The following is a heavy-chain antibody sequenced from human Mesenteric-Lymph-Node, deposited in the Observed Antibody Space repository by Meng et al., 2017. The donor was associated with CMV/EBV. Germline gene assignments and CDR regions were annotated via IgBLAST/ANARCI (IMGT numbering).Heavy chain of an antibody. V-gene: IGHV3-30*02. J-gene: IGHJ3*02. CDR1: GFTFSSYG. CDR2: IRYDGSNK. CDR3: AKDSAVGSGGYAFDI. D-gene: IGHD1-26*01. Sequence: GGSLRLSCAASGFTFSSYGMHWVRQAPGKGLEWVAFIRYDGSNKYYADSVKGRFTISRDNSKNTLYLQMNSLRSEDTAVYFCAKDSAVGSGGYAFDIWGQGTLVTVSS.